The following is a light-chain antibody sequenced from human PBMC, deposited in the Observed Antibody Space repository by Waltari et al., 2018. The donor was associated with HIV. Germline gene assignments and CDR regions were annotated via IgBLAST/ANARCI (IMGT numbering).Light chain of an antibody. J-gene: IGKJ1*01. Sequence: EIVLTQSPGTPSLSPGERATLSCRASQSVTSNSLAWFQQKPGQAPSLLIYGASSRATGTPDRFSAGGSGTDFTLTISGLEPEDFAVYFCHQYGSSPWTFGQGAKVEIK. CDR2: GAS. CDR1: QSVTSNS. V-gene: IGKV3-20*01. CDR3: HQYGSSPWT.